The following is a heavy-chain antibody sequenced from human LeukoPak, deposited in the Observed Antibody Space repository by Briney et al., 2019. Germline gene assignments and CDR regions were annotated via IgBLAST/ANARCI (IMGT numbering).Heavy chain of an antibody. CDR2: ISYDGSHK. CDR3: AKDRQQLVIHNAFDI. D-gene: IGHD6-13*01. J-gene: IGHJ3*02. V-gene: IGHV3-30*18. Sequence: GGSLRLSCAASGFPFNYYGVHWVRQAPGKGLEWVAVISYDGSHKYYTDSVKGRFTISRDNSKNTMYLQMNSLRAEDTAVYYCAKDRQQLVIHNAFDIWGQGTMVTVSS. CDR1: GFPFNYYG.